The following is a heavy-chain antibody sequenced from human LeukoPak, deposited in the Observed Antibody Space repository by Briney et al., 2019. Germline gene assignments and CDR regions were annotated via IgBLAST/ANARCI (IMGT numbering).Heavy chain of an antibody. CDR2: ISSSSSYI. J-gene: IGHJ4*02. Sequence: GGSLRLSCAASGFTFSSYSMNWVRQAPGKGLEGVSYISSSSSYIHYADAVKGRFTISRDNAKKSLFLQMDSLRAEDTAVYYCASEGIAAAGTIDYWGPGTLVTVSS. CDR1: GFTFSSYS. CDR3: ASEGIAAAGTIDY. V-gene: IGHV3-21*05. D-gene: IGHD6-13*01.